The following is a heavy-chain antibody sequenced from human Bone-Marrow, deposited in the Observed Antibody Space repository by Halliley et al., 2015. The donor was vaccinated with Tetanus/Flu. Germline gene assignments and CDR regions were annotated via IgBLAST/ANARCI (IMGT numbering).Heavy chain of an antibody. CDR2: FIPIFGIT. CDR3: AREGPYGDSPSYSFDY. J-gene: IGHJ4*02. CDR1: GGTFNSYV. V-gene: IGHV1-69*01. Sequence: QLVQSGAEVKKPGSSVKVSCRASGGTFNSYVISWMRQAPGQGLEWMGGFIPIFGITNYAQKFQGRVTITAAESTSTAYMELSSLKSEDTALYYCAREGPYGDSPSYSFDYWGQGTLAPVSS. D-gene: IGHD4-17*01.